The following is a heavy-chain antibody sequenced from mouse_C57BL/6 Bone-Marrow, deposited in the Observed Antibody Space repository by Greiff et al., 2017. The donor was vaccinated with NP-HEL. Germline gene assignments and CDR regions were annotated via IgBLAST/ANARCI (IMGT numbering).Heavy chain of an antibody. J-gene: IGHJ3*01. D-gene: IGHD2-4*01. Sequence: EVQGVESGGGLVKPGGSLKLSCAASGFTFSSYTMSWVRQTPEKRLEWVATISGGGGNTYYPDSVKGRFTISRDNAKNTLYLQMSSLRSEDTALYYCARHPIYDYEGFAYWGQGTLVTVSA. CDR3: ARHPIYDYEGFAY. CDR1: GFTFSSYT. CDR2: ISGGGGNT. V-gene: IGHV5-9*01.